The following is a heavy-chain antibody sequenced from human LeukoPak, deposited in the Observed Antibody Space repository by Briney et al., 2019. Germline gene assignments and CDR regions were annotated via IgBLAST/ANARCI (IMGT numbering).Heavy chain of an antibody. V-gene: IGHV3-13*04. J-gene: IGHJ4*02. CDR1: GFVFSTYG. Sequence: QPGGSLRLSCAASGFVFSTYGMHWVRQPTGKGLEWVSAIGTAGDTYYAGSVKGRFTISREDAKNSLYLQLNSLTDGDTAVYYCARAEGSGSSFDYWGQGTLVTVSS. CDR2: IGTAGDT. CDR3: ARAEGSGSSFDY. D-gene: IGHD3-10*01.